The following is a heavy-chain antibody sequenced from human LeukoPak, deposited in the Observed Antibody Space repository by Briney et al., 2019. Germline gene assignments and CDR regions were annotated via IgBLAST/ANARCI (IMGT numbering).Heavy chain of an antibody. CDR3: ARRFSSGWIGAFDI. Sequence: GGSLSLSCAASGFTISSYAMSWVRQAPGKGLEWVSNINGSGSSTYYADSVKGRFTISRDNSKNTFFLKMNTLSAEDTAVYYCARRFSSGWIGAFDIRGQGTMVTVSS. D-gene: IGHD6-19*01. J-gene: IGHJ3*02. CDR1: GFTISSYA. V-gene: IGHV3-23*01. CDR2: INGSGSST.